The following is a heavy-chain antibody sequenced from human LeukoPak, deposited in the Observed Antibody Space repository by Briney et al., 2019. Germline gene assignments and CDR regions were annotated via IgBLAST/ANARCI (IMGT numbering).Heavy chain of an antibody. Sequence: ASVKVSCKASGVTFSSSAISWVRQAPGQGLEWMGGIIPIFGTANYAQKFQGRVTITTDESTSTAYMELSSLRSEDTAVYYCARAFCWGGDCPSSHWGQGTLVTVSS. V-gene: IGHV1-69*05. D-gene: IGHD2-21*02. CDR1: GVTFSSSA. CDR3: ARAFCWGGDCPSSH. CDR2: IIPIFGTA. J-gene: IGHJ4*02.